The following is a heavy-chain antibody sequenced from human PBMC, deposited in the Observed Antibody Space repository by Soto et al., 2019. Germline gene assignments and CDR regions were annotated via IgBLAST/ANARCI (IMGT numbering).Heavy chain of an antibody. CDR3: ARGEGPTTRVDY. CDR1: GGSFSGYY. J-gene: IGHJ4*02. CDR2: INHSGST. D-gene: IGHD3-10*01. V-gene: IGHV4-34*01. Sequence: SETLSLTCAVYGGSFSGYYWSWIRQPPGKGLERIGEINHSGSTNYNPSLKSRVTISVDTSKNQFSLKLSSVTAADTAVYYCARGEGPTTRVDYWGQGTLVTVSS.